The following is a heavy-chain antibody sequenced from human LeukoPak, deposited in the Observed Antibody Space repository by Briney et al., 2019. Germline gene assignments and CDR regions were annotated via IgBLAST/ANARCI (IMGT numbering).Heavy chain of an antibody. CDR1: GYTFTVYY. J-gene: IGHJ5*02. CDR2: INPNSGGT. V-gene: IGHV1-2*02. D-gene: IGHD3-3*01. Sequence: GASVIVSCMASGYTFTVYYMHWVRQAPGQGLEWMGWINPNSGGTNYAQKFHGRVTITRDTSISTAYMELSRLRSDDTAVYYCARALGVASPRSYWFDPWGQGTLVTVSS. CDR3: ARALGVASPRSYWFDP.